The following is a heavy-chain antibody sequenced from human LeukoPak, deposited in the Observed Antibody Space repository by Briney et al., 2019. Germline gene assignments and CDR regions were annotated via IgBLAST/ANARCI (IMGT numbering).Heavy chain of an antibody. D-gene: IGHD3-3*01. CDR2: ISGSGGST. Sequence: GGSLRLSCAASGFTFSSYAMSWVRQAPGKGLEWVSAISGSGGSTYYADSVKGRFTISRDNSKNTPYLQMNSLRAGDTAVYYCAKDRREWLSGFDYWGQGTLVTVSS. V-gene: IGHV3-23*01. J-gene: IGHJ4*02. CDR3: AKDRREWLSGFDY. CDR1: GFTFSSYA.